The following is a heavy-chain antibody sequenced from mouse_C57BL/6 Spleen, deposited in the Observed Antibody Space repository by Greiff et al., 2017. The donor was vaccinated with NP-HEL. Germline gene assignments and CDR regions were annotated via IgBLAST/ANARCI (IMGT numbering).Heavy chain of an antibody. CDR1: GYTFTDYY. D-gene: IGHD1-1*01. CDR2: INPYNGGT. Sequence: EVQLQQSGPVLVKPGASVKMSCKASGYTFTDYYMNWVKQSHGKSLEWIGVINPYNGGTSYNQKVKGKATLTVDKSSSTAYMELNSLTSEDSAVYYCAKTSYGSSSWYFDVWGTGTTVTVSS. CDR3: AKTSYGSSSWYFDV. J-gene: IGHJ1*03. V-gene: IGHV1-19*01.